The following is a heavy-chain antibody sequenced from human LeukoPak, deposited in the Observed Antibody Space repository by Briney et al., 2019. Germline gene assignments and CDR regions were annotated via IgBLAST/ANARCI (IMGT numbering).Heavy chain of an antibody. CDR3: ARDPIGITFGGYYYFDY. CDR2: ISYDGSNK. J-gene: IGHJ4*02. D-gene: IGHD3-16*01. CDR1: GFTFSSYG. Sequence: PGGSLRLSCAASGFTFSSYGMHWVRQAPGKGLEWVAVISYDGSNKYYADSVKGRFTISRDNSKNTLYLQMNSLRAEDTAVYYCARDPIGITFGGYYYFDYWGQGTLVTVSS. V-gene: IGHV3-30*03.